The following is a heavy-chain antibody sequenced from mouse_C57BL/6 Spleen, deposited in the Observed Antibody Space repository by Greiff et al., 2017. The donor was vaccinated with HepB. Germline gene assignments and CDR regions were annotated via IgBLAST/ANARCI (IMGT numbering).Heavy chain of an antibody. D-gene: IGHD2-2*01. V-gene: IGHV3-6*01. J-gene: IGHJ2*01. Sequence: EVKLVESGPGLVKPSQSLSLTCSVTGYSITSGYYWNWIRQFPGNKLEWMGYISYDGSNNYNPSLKNRISITRDTSKNQFFLKLNSVTTEDTATYYCARGDGYDGLDYWGQGTTLTVSS. CDR3: ARGDGYDGLDY. CDR2: ISYDGSN. CDR1: GYSITSGYY.